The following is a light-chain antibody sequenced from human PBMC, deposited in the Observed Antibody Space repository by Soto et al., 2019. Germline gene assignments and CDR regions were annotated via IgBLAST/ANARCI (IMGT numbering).Light chain of an antibody. CDR2: AAS. CDR1: QGISSS. Sequence: DIQLTQSPSFLSASVGDRVTITCRASQGISSSLAWFQQKPGKAPKLLIYAASTLQSRVPSRFSGSGSGTDFTLTINRLQPEDFATYYSQQVNTYPHTFGQGTKLEIK. V-gene: IGKV1-9*01. J-gene: IGKJ2*01. CDR3: QQVNTYPHT.